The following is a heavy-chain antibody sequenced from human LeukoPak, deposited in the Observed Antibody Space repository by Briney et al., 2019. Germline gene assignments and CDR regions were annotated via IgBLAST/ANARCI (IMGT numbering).Heavy chain of an antibody. D-gene: IGHD3-3*01. CDR1: GGSISSYY. J-gene: IGHJ3*02. Sequence: SETLSLTCSVSGGSISSYYWSWIRQSPGKGLEWIGYIYSSGNTNYNPSLKSRVTMSVDTSKNQFSLKLSSVTAADTAVYYCARDLKYYDFWSGYPRTDAFDIWGQGTMVTVSS. V-gene: IGHV4-59*12. CDR3: ARDLKYYDFWSGYPRTDAFDI. CDR2: IYSSGNT.